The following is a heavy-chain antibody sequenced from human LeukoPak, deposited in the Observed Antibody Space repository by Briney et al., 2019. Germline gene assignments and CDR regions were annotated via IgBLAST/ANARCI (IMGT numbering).Heavy chain of an antibody. CDR2: ISGSGTTI. J-gene: IGHJ4*02. CDR3: ARGGYSYGSAKYFGY. V-gene: IGHV3-48*03. D-gene: IGHD5-18*01. CDR1: GFTFSSYE. Sequence: GGSLRLSCAASGFTFSSYEMNWVRQAPGKGLEWVSYISGSGTTISYADSVKGRFTISRDNAKNSLYLQMNSLRAEDTAVYFCARGGYSYGSAKYFGYWGQGTLVTVSS.